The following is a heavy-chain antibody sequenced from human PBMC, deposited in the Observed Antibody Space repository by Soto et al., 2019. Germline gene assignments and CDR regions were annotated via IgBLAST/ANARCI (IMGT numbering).Heavy chain of an antibody. CDR3: ARQPDSSGYYYVSYFDY. CDR2: ISYSGGT. V-gene: IGHV4-39*01. D-gene: IGHD3-22*01. CDR1: GGSISSSNYY. Sequence: SETLSLTCTVSGGSISSSNYYWGWIRQPPGKGLEWIGSISYSGGTYYNPSLKSRVTISVDTSKNQFSLKLSSVTAADTAVYYCARQPDSSGYYYVSYFDYWGQGTLVTVSS. J-gene: IGHJ4*02.